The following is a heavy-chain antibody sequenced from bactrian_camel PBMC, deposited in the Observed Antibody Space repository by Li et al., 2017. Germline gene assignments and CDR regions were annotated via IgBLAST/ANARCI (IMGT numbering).Heavy chain of an antibody. V-gene: IGHV3S67*01. CDR1: GYTGRSC. Sequence: DVQLVESGGGSVQAGGSLRPSCAASGYTGRSCMGWFRQAPGNEREGVAAIAGDGRTDYADSVKGRFTISRDNAKDTLYLELNGLKIDDTAMYYCTSMNTTLWGQGTQVTVS. CDR3: TSMNTTL. J-gene: IGHJ4*01. CDR2: IAGDGRT. D-gene: IGHD4*01.